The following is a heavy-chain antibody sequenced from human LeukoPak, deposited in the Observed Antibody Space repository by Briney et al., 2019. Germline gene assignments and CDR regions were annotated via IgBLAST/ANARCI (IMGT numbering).Heavy chain of an antibody. Sequence: GESLNISRKGSGYRFTRYWIGWVRQMPGKGLEWRGIIYSGDSDTRYSPSVQGQVTISADKSIRTAYLQWSSLTGSDTAMYYCARPIIMIVVGAFDIWGQGTMVTVSS. CDR3: ARPIIMIVVGAFDI. D-gene: IGHD3-22*01. J-gene: IGHJ3*02. V-gene: IGHV5-51*01. CDR1: GYRFTRYW. CDR2: IYSGDSDT.